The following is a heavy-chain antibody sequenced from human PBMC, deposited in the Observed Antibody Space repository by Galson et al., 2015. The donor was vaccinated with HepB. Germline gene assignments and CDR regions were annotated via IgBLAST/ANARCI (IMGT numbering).Heavy chain of an antibody. CDR1: GFTFGSYS. J-gene: IGHJ6*02. CDR3: ARDLKLGINYYYGMDV. D-gene: IGHD7-27*01. V-gene: IGHV3-21*01. Sequence: SLRLSCAASGFTFGSYSMNWVRQAPGKGLEWVSSISSSSSYIYYADSVKGRFTISRDNAKNSLYLQMNSLRAEDTAVYYCARDLKLGINYYYGMDVWGQGTTVTVSS. CDR2: ISSSSSYI.